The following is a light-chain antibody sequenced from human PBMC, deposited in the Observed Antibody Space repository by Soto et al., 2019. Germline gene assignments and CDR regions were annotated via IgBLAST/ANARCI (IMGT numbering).Light chain of an antibody. V-gene: IGLV2-14*01. Sequence: QSALTQPASVSGSPGQSITISCTGTSSDVGGYNYVSWYQQHPGKAPKLMLFDVNNRPSGVSDRFSGSKSGNTASLTISGLQAEDEADYYCSSYTSSSTRGVFGGGTKLTVL. J-gene: IGLJ2*01. CDR1: SSDVGGYNY. CDR2: DVN. CDR3: SSYTSSSTRGV.